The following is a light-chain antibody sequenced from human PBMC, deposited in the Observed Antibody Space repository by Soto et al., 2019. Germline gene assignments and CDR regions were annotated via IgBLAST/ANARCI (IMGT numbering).Light chain of an antibody. J-gene: IGKJ4*01. CDR2: GAS. CDR1: LRISKY. Sequence: DIKLTQSPSSLSAYVGDRVTITCRASLRISKYLNWYQQNPGKAPKLLIYGASTLQSGVPSRFGGSGSGTDFTLTITNLQPEDSATYFCQQSHSTPLTFGGGTKLEI. CDR3: QQSHSTPLT. V-gene: IGKV1-39*01.